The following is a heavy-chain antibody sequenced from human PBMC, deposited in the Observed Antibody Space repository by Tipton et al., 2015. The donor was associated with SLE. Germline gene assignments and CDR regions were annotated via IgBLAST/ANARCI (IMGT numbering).Heavy chain of an antibody. CDR2: IHTSGNT. CDR1: SVSLISGSYY. V-gene: IGHV4-61*02. Sequence: TLSLTCTVSSVSLISGSYYWTWIRQSAGEGLEWLGRIHTSGNTHYNPSLSSRVTISLDTSKNQFSLNLSSVTAADTAVYYCARTSTAISPFDYWGQGTLVTVSS. J-gene: IGHJ4*02. CDR3: ARTSTAISPFDY. D-gene: IGHD2-2*02.